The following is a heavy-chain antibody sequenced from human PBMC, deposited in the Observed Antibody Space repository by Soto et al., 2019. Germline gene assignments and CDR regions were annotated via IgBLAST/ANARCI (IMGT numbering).Heavy chain of an antibody. J-gene: IGHJ4*02. CDR1: GGSFSGYY. D-gene: IGHD5-18*01. CDR2: INHSGST. Sequence: SETLSLTCAVYGGSFSGYYWSWIRQPPGKGLEWIGEINHSGSTNYNPSLKSRVTISVDTSKNQFSLKLSSVTAADTAVYYCASGGRDTDARYFDYWGQGTLGTVPQ. V-gene: IGHV4-34*01. CDR3: ASGGRDTDARYFDY.